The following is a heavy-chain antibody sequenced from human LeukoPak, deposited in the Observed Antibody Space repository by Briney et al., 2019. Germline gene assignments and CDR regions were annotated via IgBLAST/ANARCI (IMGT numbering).Heavy chain of an antibody. D-gene: IGHD2-8*01. J-gene: IGHJ6*02. CDR3: ARDACSNGVCHSTYGMDV. Sequence: PGRSLRLSCAGSGFTFSGYGIHWVRQAPGKGLEWVAIIWYNGSNKYYVDSVKGRFTISRDNSKNTVYLQMNSLRAEDTAVYYCARDACSNGVCHSTYGMDVWGQGTTVTVS. CDR1: GFTFSGYG. CDR2: IWYNGSNK. V-gene: IGHV3-33*01.